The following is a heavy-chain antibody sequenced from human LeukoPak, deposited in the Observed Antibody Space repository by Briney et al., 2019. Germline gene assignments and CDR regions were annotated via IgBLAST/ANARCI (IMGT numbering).Heavy chain of an antibody. CDR1: GFTFSRYA. J-gene: IGHJ4*02. Sequence: GGSLRLSCAASGFTFSRYAMSWVRQAPGKGLEWVSAVSGSGGSTYYADSVKGLFTISRDNSKNMLYLQMNSLRAEDTAVYYCAKVETAAAATLRGFDYWGQGTLVTVSS. CDR3: AKVETAAAATLRGFDY. D-gene: IGHD6-13*01. CDR2: VSGSGGST. V-gene: IGHV3-23*01.